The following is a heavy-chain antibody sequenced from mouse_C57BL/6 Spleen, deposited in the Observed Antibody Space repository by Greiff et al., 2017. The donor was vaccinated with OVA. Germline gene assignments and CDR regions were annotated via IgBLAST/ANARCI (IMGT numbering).Heavy chain of an antibody. V-gene: IGHV1-81*01. CDR3: ARFDYDSGYLDY. Sequence: QVQLQQSGAELARPGASVKLSCKASGYTFTSYGISWVKQRTGQGLEWIGEIYPRSGNTYYNEKFKGKATLTADKSSSTAYMELRSLTSEDSAVYFCARFDYDSGYLDYWGQGTTLTVSS. D-gene: IGHD2-4*01. CDR1: GYTFTSYG. CDR2: IYPRSGNT. J-gene: IGHJ2*01.